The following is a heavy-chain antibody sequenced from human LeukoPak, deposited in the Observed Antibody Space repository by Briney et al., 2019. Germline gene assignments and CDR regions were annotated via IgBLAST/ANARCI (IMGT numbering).Heavy chain of an antibody. V-gene: IGHV3-74*01. J-gene: IGHJ4*02. CDR1: GFTFSSYW. Sequence: PGGSLGLSCAASGFTFSSYWMHWVRQAPGKGLVWVSRINSDGSSTSYADSVKGRFTISRDNAKNTLYLQMNSLRAEDTAVYYCARVYYGYFFDYWGQGTLVTVSS. CDR3: ARVYYGYFFDY. CDR2: INSDGSST. D-gene: IGHD3-10*01.